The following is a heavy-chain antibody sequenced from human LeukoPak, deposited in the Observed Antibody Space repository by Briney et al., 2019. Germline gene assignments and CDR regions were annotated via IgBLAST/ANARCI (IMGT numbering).Heavy chain of an antibody. CDR1: GYSFTSYW. V-gene: IGHV5-51*01. J-gene: IGHJ3*02. CDR2: IYPGDSDT. Sequence: GESLKISCKGSGYSFTSYWIGWVRQMPGKGLEWMGIIYPGDSDTRYSPSFQGQVTISADKSISTAYLQWSSLKASDTAMYYCARRDDIVVVPAAYDAFDIWGQGTMVTVSS. CDR3: ARRDDIVVVPAAYDAFDI. D-gene: IGHD2-2*01.